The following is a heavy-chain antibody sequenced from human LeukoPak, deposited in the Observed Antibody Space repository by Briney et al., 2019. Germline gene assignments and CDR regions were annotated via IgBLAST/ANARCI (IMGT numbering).Heavy chain of an antibody. Sequence: GSLRLSCAASGFTFDIYWMSWVRQAPGKGLEWVAKIKQDEIEKFYVDSVKGRFTISRDNAKNSLYLQMNSLRAEDTAVYYCARGILDCSSSSCYNNYDVFDMWGQGTMVTVSS. J-gene: IGHJ3*02. CDR1: GFTFDIYW. D-gene: IGHD2-2*01. CDR2: IKQDEIEK. CDR3: ARGILDCSSSSCYNNYDVFDM. V-gene: IGHV3-7*04.